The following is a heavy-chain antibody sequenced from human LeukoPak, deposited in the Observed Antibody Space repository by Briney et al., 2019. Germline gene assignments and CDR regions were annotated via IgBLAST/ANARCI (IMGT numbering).Heavy chain of an antibody. J-gene: IGHJ3*02. CDR2: IIPIFGTA. Sequence: SVKVSCKASGGTFISYAISWVRQAPGQGLEWMGGIIPIFGTANYAQKFQGRVTITADESTSTAYMELSSLRSEDTAVYCCARDGGRFLEWFPTDAFDIWGQGTMVTVSS. V-gene: IGHV1-69*01. CDR3: ARDGGRFLEWFPTDAFDI. D-gene: IGHD3-3*01. CDR1: GGTFISYA.